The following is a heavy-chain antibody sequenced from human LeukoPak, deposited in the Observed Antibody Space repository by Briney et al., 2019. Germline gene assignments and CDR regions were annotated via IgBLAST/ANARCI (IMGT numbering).Heavy chain of an antibody. Sequence: GGSLRLSCAASGFTFSSYAMSWVRQAPGKGLEWVSAISGSGGSTYYADSVKGRFTISRDNSKNSLYLQMNSLRVEDTALYYCARDYRRFDYWGQGTLVTVSS. J-gene: IGHJ4*02. CDR1: GFTFSSYA. CDR3: ARDYRRFDY. CDR2: ISGSGGST. V-gene: IGHV3-23*01.